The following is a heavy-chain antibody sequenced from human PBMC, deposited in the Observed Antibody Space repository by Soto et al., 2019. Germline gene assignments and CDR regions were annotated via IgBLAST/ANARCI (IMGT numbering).Heavy chain of an antibody. J-gene: IGHJ6*03. Sequence: GGSLRLSCAASGFTFSSYAMSWVRQAPGKGLEWVSAISGSGGSTYYADSVKGRFTISRDNSKNTLYLQMNSLRAEDTAVYYCAKSRPIYCSGGSCYPAYYYYYYMDVWGKGTTVTVSS. CDR3: AKSRPIYCSGGSCYPAYYYYYYMDV. D-gene: IGHD2-15*01. CDR1: GFTFSSYA. CDR2: ISGSGGST. V-gene: IGHV3-23*01.